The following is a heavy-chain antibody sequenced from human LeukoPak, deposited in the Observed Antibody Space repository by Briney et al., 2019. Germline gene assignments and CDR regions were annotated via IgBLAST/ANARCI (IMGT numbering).Heavy chain of an antibody. D-gene: IGHD6-6*01. CDR2: IYTSGGT. J-gene: IGHJ4*02. Sequence: SETLSLTCTVSGDSISSYYWSWIRQPPGKGLEWIGYIYTSGGTNYIPSLKGRVTISIDTSKSQFSLKLSSVTAADSAVYYCARLTRLSTSPDRYYLDYWGQGTLVTVSS. CDR1: GDSISSYY. V-gene: IGHV4-4*09. CDR3: ARLTRLSTSPDRYYLDY.